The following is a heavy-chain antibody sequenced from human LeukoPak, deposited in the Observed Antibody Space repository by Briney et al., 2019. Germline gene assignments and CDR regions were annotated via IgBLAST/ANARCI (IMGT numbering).Heavy chain of an antibody. Sequence: GGSLRLSCAASGFTFSSYEMNWVRQAPGMGLEWVAFIRYDGGNTYYADSVKGRFTISRDNSKNTLYLQMNSLNAEDTAVYYCAKDEVVPGYYYTDVWGKGTTVTVSS. D-gene: IGHD2-2*01. J-gene: IGHJ6*03. CDR1: GFTFSSYE. V-gene: IGHV3-30*02. CDR2: IRYDGGNT. CDR3: AKDEVVPGYYYTDV.